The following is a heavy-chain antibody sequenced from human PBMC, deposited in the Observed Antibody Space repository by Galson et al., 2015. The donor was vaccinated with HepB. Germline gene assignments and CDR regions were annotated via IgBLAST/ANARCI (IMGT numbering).Heavy chain of an antibody. J-gene: IGHJ4*02. CDR2: INPSGGAT. V-gene: IGHV1-46*04. Sequence: SVKVSCKGSGYTFTSYFMHWVRQAPGQGLEWMGIINPSGGATDYAEKLQGRVTMTRDTSTSTIYMELSSLRSEDTAVYYCARVSRGFKGFYFDYWGQGTLVTVSS. CDR1: GYTFTSYF. CDR3: ARVSRGFKGFYFDY.